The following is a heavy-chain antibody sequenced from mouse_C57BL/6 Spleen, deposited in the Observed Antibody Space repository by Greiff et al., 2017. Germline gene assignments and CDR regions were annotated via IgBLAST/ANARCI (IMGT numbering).Heavy chain of an antibody. CDR1: GYTFTSYW. D-gene: IGHD2-1*01. V-gene: IGHV1-52*01. CDR2: IDPSDSET. J-gene: IGHJ2*01. CDR3: ARGGYYGNYVDYFDA. Sequence: VQLQQPGAELVRPGSSVKLSCKASGYTFTSYWMHWVKQRPIQGLEWIGNIDPSDSETHYNQKFKDKATLTVDKSSSTAYMQLSSLKSEDSAVYYCARGGYYGNYVDYFDAWGKGTTLTVSS.